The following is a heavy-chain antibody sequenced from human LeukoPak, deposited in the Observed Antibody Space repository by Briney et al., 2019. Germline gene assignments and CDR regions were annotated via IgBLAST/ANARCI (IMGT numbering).Heavy chain of an antibody. CDR1: RGSVSSGSYY. D-gene: IGHD2-15*01. CDR2: IYYSGST. J-gene: IGHJ5*02. Sequence: SETLSLTRIVSRGSVSSGSYYWSWTRHPPRKGLEWLGYIYYSGSTNYNPSLKSRVTISVDTSKNQFSLKLSSVTAADTAVYYCARDIDDCSGGSCYGRWFDPWGQGTLVTVSS. V-gene: IGHV4-61*01. CDR3: ARDIDDCSGGSCYGRWFDP.